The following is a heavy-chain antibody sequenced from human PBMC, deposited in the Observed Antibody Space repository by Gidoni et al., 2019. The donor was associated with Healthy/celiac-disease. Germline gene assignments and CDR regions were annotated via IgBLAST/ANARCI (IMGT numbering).Heavy chain of an antibody. J-gene: IGHJ4*02. CDR1: GFTFSGSA. CDR3: TRHGYSSSWYHY. Sequence: EVQLVESGGGLVQPGGSLKLSCAASGFTFSGSAMHWVRQASGKGLEWVGRIRSKANSYATAYAASVKGRFTISRDDSKNTAYLQMNSLKTEDTAVYYCTRHGYSSSWYHYWGQGTLVTVSS. D-gene: IGHD6-13*01. CDR2: IRSKANSYAT. V-gene: IGHV3-73*02.